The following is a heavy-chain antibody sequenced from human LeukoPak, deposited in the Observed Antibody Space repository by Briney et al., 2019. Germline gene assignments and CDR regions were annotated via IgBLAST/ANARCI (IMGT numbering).Heavy chain of an antibody. CDR2: IIPIFGTA. Sequence: SVKVSCKASGGTFSSYAISWVRQAPGQGLEWMGRIIPIFGTANYAQKLQGRVTMTTDTSTSTAYMELRSLRSDDTAVYYCARVKMGYDSSGYYYYFDYWGQGTLVTVSS. J-gene: IGHJ4*02. CDR1: GGTFSSYA. CDR3: ARVKMGYDSSGYYYYFDY. D-gene: IGHD3-22*01. V-gene: IGHV1-69*05.